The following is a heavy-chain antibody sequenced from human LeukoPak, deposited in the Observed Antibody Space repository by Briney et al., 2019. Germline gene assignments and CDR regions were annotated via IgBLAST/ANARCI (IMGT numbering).Heavy chain of an antibody. CDR1: GFTFSSYA. J-gene: IGHJ4*02. Sequence: GGSLRLSCAASGFTFSSYAMSRVRQAPGKGLEWVSAISGSGGSTYYADSVKGRFTISRDNSKNTLYLRMNSLRAEHTAVYYCAKVPWGSVSPAYYFDYWGQGTLVTVSS. CDR2: ISGSGGST. CDR3: AKVPWGSVSPAYYFDY. V-gene: IGHV3-23*01. D-gene: IGHD7-27*01.